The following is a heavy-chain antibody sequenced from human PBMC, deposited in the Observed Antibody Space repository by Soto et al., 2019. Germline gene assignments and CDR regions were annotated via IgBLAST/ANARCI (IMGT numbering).Heavy chain of an antibody. J-gene: IGHJ4*02. CDR3: ARDLAAAGNY. CDR1: GGTFSRYA. V-gene: IGHV1-69*12. CDR2: IIPIFGTA. D-gene: IGHD6-13*01. Sequence: QVQLVQSGAEVKKPGSSVKVSCKASGGTFSRYAISWVRQAPGQGLEWMGGIIPIFGTANYAQKFQGSVTITADESTSTAYMDLRSLRSEDKAVYYCARDLAAAGNYWGQGTLVTVSS.